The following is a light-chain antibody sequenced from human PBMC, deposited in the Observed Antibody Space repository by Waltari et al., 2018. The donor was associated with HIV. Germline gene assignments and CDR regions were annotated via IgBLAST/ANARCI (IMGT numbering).Light chain of an antibody. J-gene: IGLJ3*02. CDR2: RND. Sequence: QAGLAPPPSLSAALDMPATLTTSRHNNTLGSQGDTWLQHHQGHRPKPLTHRNDRRPSGGSDRFSASMAGDRAALIISGLEPEDEADYYCLAWDTAFSVWVFGSGTHLIVL. CDR3: LAWDTAFSVWV. CDR1: NNTLGSQG. V-gene: IGLV10-54*04.